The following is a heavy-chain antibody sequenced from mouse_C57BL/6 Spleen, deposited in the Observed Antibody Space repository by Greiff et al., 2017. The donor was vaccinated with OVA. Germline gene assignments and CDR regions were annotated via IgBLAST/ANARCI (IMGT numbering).Heavy chain of an antibody. CDR1: GYTFTSYW. D-gene: IGHD1-2*01. J-gene: IGHJ4*01. V-gene: IGHV1-50*01. Sequence: QVQLQQPGAELVKHGASVKLSCKASGYTFTSYWMQWVKQRPGQGLEWIGEIDPSDSYTNYNQKFKGKATLTVDTSSSTAYMQLSSLTSEDSAVYYCARSGLLRPMDYWGQGTSVTVSS. CDR2: IDPSDSYT. CDR3: ARSGLLRPMDY.